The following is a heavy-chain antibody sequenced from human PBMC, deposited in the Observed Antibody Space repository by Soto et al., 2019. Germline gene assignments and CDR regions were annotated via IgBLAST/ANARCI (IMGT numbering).Heavy chain of an antibody. J-gene: IGHJ4*02. D-gene: IGHD3-10*01. CDR1: GFTFSDYY. V-gene: IGHV3-11*05. CDR2: ISSSSSYT. Sequence: GGSLRLSCAASGFTFSDYYMSWIRQAPGKGLEWVSYISSSSSYTNYADSVKGRFTISRDNAKNSLYLQMNSLRAEDTAVYYCARVVHYYGSGSYYGPYLDYWGQGTLVTVSS. CDR3: ARVVHYYGSGSYYGPYLDY.